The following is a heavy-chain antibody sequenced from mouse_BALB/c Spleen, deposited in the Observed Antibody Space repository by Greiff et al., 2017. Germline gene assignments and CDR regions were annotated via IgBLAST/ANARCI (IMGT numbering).Heavy chain of an antibody. Sequence: EVKLMESGGGLVKPGGSLKLSCAASGFTFSSYAMSWVRQTPEKRLEWVASISSGGSTYYPDSVKGRFTISRDNTRNLLYLQMSSLRSEDTAMYYCARGDYYSSSYRFAYWGQGTLVTVSA. V-gene: IGHV5-6-5*01. D-gene: IGHD1-1*01. J-gene: IGHJ3*01. CDR3: ARGDYYSSSYRFAY. CDR1: GFTFSSYA. CDR2: ISSGGST.